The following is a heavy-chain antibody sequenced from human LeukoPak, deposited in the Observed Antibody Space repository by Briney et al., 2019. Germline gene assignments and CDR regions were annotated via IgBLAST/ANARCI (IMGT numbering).Heavy chain of an antibody. J-gene: IGHJ2*01. CDR2: IYYSGST. CDR1: GGSISSYY. CDR3: ARAGMGIAVSQVYWYFDL. V-gene: IGHV4-59*01. Sequence: PSETLSLTCTVSGGSISSYYWSWIRQPPGKGLEWIGYIYYSGSTNYNPSLKSRVTISVDTSKNQFSLKLSSVTAADTAVYYCARAGMGIAVSQVYWYFDLRGRGTLVTVSS. D-gene: IGHD6-19*01.